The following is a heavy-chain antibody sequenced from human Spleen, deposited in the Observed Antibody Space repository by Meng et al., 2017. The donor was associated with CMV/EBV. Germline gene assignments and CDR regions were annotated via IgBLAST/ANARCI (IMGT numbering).Heavy chain of an antibody. D-gene: IGHD2-2*01. CDR1: GGSFSGYY. V-gene: IGHV4-34*01. Sequence: QEQLQQLGAGLLKPSETLSLTCAVYGGSFSGYYWSWIRQPPGKGLEWIGEINHSGSTNYNPSLKSRVTISVDTSKNQFSLKLSSVTAADTAVYYCAREVVPAAKLDYWGQGTLVTVSS. CDR2: INHSGST. CDR3: AREVVPAAKLDY. J-gene: IGHJ4*02.